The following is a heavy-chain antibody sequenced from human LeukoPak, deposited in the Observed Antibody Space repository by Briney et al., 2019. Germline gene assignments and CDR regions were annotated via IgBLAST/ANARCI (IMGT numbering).Heavy chain of an antibody. V-gene: IGHV4-59*01. Sequence: PSETLSLTCTVSGGSISSYYWSWIRQPPGKGLEWIGYIYYSGSTNYNPSLNSRVTISVDTSENQFSLKLSSVTAADTAVYYCARAGYSSGWTKVDYWGQGTLVTVSS. CDR3: ARAGYSSGWTKVDY. J-gene: IGHJ4*02. CDR2: IYYSGST. D-gene: IGHD6-19*01. CDR1: GGSISSYY.